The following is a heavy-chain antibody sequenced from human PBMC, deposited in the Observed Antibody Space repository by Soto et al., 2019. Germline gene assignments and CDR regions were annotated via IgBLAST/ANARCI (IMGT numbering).Heavy chain of an antibody. J-gene: IGHJ3*02. CDR2: INAGNGNT. CDR1: GYTFTSYA. D-gene: IGHD3-10*01. V-gene: IGHV1-3*01. Sequence: QVQLVQSGAEVKKPGASVKVSCKASGYTFTSYAMHWVRQAPGQRLEWMGWINAGNGNTKYSQNFQGRVTITRDTSASTAYMELSSLRSADTAVYYCARGLTMVRGVILDAFDIWGQGTMVTVSS. CDR3: ARGLTMVRGVILDAFDI.